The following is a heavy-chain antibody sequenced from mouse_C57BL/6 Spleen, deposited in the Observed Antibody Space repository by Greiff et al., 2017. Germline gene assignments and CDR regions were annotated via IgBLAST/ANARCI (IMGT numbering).Heavy chain of an antibody. CDR3: SRSLFYDDGGFDY. CDR2: IHPNSGST. CDR1: GYTFTSYW. J-gene: IGHJ3*01. Sequence: VQLQQPGAELVKPGASVQLSCKASGYTFTSYWMHWVKQRPGQGLEWIGMIHPNSGSTNYNEKFKSKATLTVDKSSSTAYMQRSILTSEDSAVYYCSRSLFYDDGGFDYWGQGTLVTVSA. V-gene: IGHV1-64*01. D-gene: IGHD2-4*01.